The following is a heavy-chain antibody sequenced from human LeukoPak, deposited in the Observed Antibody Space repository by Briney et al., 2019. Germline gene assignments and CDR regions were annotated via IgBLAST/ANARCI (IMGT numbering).Heavy chain of an antibody. CDR1: GYTFTDYY. D-gene: IGHD3-22*01. V-gene: IGHV1-18*04. CDR2: ISAYNGNT. J-gene: IGHJ6*03. CDR3: ARAYYYDSSGYYYYYDYYIDV. Sequence: GASVKVSCKASGYTFTDYYMHWVRQAPGQGLEWMGWISAYNGNTNYAQKLQGRVTMTTDTSTITAYMELRSLRSDDTAVYYCARAYYYDSSGYYYYYDYYIDVWGKGTTVTISS.